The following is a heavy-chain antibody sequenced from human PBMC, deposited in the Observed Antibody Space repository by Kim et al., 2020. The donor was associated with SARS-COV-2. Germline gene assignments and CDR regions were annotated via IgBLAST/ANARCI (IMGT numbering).Heavy chain of an antibody. J-gene: IGHJ4*02. CDR2: T. V-gene: IGHV4-4*07. Sequence: TDYNPPLKGRVSMSLDTSKKQLSLRLSSVTAADTAVYYCARDGSSVPFAYWGQGPLVTVSS. CDR3: ARDGSSVPFAY.